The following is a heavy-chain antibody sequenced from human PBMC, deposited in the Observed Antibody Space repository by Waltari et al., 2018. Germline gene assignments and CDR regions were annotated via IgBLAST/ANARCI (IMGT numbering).Heavy chain of an antibody. V-gene: IGHV1-69*08. CDR3: ARGAEAGTDE. CDR1: GGPFSSYA. J-gene: IGHJ4*02. D-gene: IGHD6-13*01. CDR2: IIPIFGTA. Sequence: QVPLVQSGAEVQKPGSSVTVSCKASGGPFSSYAISSVRPAPGQGLEWMGRIIPIFGTANYAQKFQGRVTITADKATSTAYMELSRMRSEETAVYYCARGAEAGTDEWGEGRLVNVSS.